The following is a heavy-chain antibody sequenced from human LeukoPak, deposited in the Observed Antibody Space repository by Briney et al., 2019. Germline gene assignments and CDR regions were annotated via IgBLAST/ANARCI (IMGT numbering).Heavy chain of an antibody. V-gene: IGHV4-59*11. CDR1: GGSISSHY. J-gene: IGHJ6*03. CDR3: ARVDSGSYWGARYYYMDV. CDR2: ISNSGST. Sequence: SETLSLTCTVSGGSISSHYWTWIRQSPVKGLEWIGDISNSGSTSYNPSLKSRVTISIDTSKNLFSLKLSSVTAADTAVYYCARVDSGSYWGARYYYMDVWGKGTTVTVSS. D-gene: IGHD1-26*01.